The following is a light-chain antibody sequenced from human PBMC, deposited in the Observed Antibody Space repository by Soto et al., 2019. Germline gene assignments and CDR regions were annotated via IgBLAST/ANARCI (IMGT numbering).Light chain of an antibody. CDR2: EGS. Sequence: QSALTQPASVSGSPGQSITISCTGTSSDVGSYNLVSWYQQYPGKAPKLMIYEGSKRPPGVSNRFSGSKSGNTASLTISGLQAEDEADYYCCSYAGTLWVFGGGTKLTVL. J-gene: IGLJ3*02. V-gene: IGLV2-23*01. CDR1: SSDVGSYNL. CDR3: CSYAGTLWV.